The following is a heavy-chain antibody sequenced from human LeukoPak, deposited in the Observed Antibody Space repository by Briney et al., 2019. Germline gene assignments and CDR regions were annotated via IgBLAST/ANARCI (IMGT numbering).Heavy chain of an antibody. Sequence: GGSLRLSCAASGFTLSSYAMSWVRQAPGKGLEWVSSISASGGSTNYADSVKGRFTISRDNSKNTVYLQMNSLRAEDTAVYYCAKDWRGAVVPRAFDIWGQGTMVTVSS. D-gene: IGHD2-2*01. J-gene: IGHJ3*02. CDR3: AKDWRGAVVPRAFDI. CDR1: GFTLSSYA. CDR2: ISASGGST. V-gene: IGHV3-23*01.